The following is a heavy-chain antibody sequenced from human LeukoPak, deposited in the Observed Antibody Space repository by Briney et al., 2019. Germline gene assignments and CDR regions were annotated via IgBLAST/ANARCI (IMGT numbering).Heavy chain of an antibody. V-gene: IGHV4-59*08. D-gene: IGHD1-26*01. J-gene: IGHJ5*02. Sequence: SETLSLTCTVSSGSISSYYWSWIRQPPGKGLEWIGYISYSGSTNYNPSLKSRITISVDTSKNQFSLKLNSVTAADTAVYYCARAAWEPHNWFDPWGQGTLVTVSS. CDR1: SGSISSYY. CDR3: ARAAWEPHNWFDP. CDR2: ISYSGST.